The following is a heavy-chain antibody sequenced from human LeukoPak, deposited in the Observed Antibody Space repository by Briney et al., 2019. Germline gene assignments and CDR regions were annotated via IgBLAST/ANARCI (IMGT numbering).Heavy chain of an antibody. Sequence: GGSLRLSCAASGFTFSSYSMNWVRQAPGKGLEWVSSISSSSSYIYYADSVKGRFTISRDNAKNSLYLQMNSLRAEDTAVYYCARAVDTVTPLDYWGQGTLVTVSS. CDR1: GFTFSSYS. V-gene: IGHV3-21*01. CDR2: ISSSSSYI. J-gene: IGHJ4*02. D-gene: IGHD5-18*01. CDR3: ARAVDTVTPLDY.